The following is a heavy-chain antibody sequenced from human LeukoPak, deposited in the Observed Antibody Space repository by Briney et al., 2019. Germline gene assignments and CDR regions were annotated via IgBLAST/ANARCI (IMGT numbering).Heavy chain of an antibody. CDR2: IKQDGSEK. D-gene: IGHD3-9*01. Sequence: GGSLRLSCAASGFTFSSYWMSWVRQAPGKGLEWVANIKQDGSEKYYVDSVKGRFTISRDNAKNSLYLQMNSLRAEDTAVYYCARGQDILTGYYNGEGFDLRDYYYYYMDVWGKGTTVTISS. V-gene: IGHV3-7*01. CDR1: GFTFSSYW. CDR3: ARGQDILTGYYNGEGFDLRDYYYYYMDV. J-gene: IGHJ6*03.